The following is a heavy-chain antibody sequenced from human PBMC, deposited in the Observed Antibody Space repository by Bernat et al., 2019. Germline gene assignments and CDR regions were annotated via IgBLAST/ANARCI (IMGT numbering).Heavy chain of an antibody. J-gene: IGHJ4*02. CDR2: IYYSGST. V-gene: IGHV4-39*01. Sequence: QLQLQESGPGLVKPSETLSLTCTVSGGSISSSSYYFGWIRQPPGKGLEWIGSIYYSGSTYYNPSLKSRVTISVDTSTNQFSLNLSSVAAADTAVYYCARLKGFAAYWGQGTLVTVSS. CDR1: GGSISSSSYY. CDR3: ARLKGFAAY.